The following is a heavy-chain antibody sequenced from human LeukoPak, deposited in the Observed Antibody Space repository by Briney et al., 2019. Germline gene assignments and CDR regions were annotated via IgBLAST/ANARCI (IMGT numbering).Heavy chain of an antibody. V-gene: IGHV4-39*07. CDR3: ARDYYGSGSYLLFDY. CDR2: IYYSGST. Sequence: SETLSLTCTVSGGSISSSSYYWGWIRQPPGKGLEWIGSIYYSGSTYYNPSLKSRVTISVDRSKNQFSLKLSSVTAADTAVYYCARDYYGSGSYLLFDYWGQGTLVTVSS. D-gene: IGHD3-10*01. J-gene: IGHJ4*02. CDR1: GGSISSSSYY.